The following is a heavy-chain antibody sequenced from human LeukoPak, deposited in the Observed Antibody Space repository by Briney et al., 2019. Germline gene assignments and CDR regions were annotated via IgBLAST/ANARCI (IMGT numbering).Heavy chain of an antibody. Sequence: GGSLRLSCAASGFTFSDYYMSWIRQAPGKGLEWVSYISSSGSTIYYADSVKGRFTISRDNAKNSLYLQMNSLRAEDTAVYYCAREEGYCSGGSCYEGGYFDYWGQGTLVTVSS. D-gene: IGHD2-15*01. CDR2: ISSSGSTI. V-gene: IGHV3-11*04. CDR3: AREEGYCSGGSCYEGGYFDY. CDR1: GFTFSDYY. J-gene: IGHJ4*02.